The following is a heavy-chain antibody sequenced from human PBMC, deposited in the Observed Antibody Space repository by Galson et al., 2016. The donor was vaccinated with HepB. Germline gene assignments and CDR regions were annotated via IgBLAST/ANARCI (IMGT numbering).Heavy chain of an antibody. CDR2: IYYDGST. CDR3: VKVGGAGYFDP. Sequence: EPLSLTCTVSGGPIRSYYWTWLRQPPGKRLEWIGYIYYDGSTDYNPSLRSRVTMSVDTSKNQFSLKLSSVTAADTAVYYCVKVGGAGYFDPWGQGTLVTVSS. V-gene: IGHV4-59*01. CDR1: GGPIRSYY. J-gene: IGHJ5*02. D-gene: IGHD1-26*01.